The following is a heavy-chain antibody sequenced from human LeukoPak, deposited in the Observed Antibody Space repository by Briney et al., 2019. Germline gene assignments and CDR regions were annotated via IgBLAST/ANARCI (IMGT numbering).Heavy chain of an antibody. J-gene: IGHJ4*02. CDR2: IRSKAYGGTT. CDR1: GFTFGDYA. V-gene: IGHV3-49*04. D-gene: IGHD3-10*01. CDR3: IREILIRGASDY. Sequence: PGGSLRLSCTASGFTFGDYAMSWVRQAPGKGLEWVGFIRSKAYGGTTEYAASVKGRFTISRDDSKSIAYLQMNSLKTEDTAVYYCIREILIRGASDYWGQGTLVTVSS.